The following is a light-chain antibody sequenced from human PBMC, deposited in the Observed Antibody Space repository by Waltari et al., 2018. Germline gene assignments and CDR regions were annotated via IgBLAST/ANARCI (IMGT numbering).Light chain of an antibody. CDR1: NIERKS. V-gene: IGLV3-21*04. J-gene: IGLJ2*01. Sequence: SYVLTQTPSVSLAPGQTAIITCGGGNIERKSVHWYQLQPGQAPVLVMFYDSDRPPGIPDRFSGSNSGNTATLTISRVEDDDEADYFCQVWDDSNNSGVFGGGTKLTVL. CDR3: QVWDDSNNSGV. CDR2: YDS.